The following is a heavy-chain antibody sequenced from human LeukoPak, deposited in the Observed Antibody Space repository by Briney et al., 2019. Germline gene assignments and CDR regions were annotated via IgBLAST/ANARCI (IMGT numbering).Heavy chain of an antibody. CDR1: GYTFTSYG. CDR3: ATDRAYCILTGYSSFGY. V-gene: IGHV1-18*04. CDR2: ISAYNGNT. J-gene: IGHJ4*02. D-gene: IGHD3-9*01. Sequence: ASVKVSCKGSGYTFTSYGISWVRQAPGQGLEWMGWISAYNGNTNYAQKLQGRVTMTTDTSTSTAYMELRSLRSDDTAVYYCATDRAYCILTGYSSFGYWGQGALVTVSS.